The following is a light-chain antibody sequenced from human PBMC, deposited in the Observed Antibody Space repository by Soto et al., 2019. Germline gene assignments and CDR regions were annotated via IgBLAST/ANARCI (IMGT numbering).Light chain of an antibody. V-gene: IGKV3-20*01. CDR1: QSVSSSC. Sequence: ENGLIQSPGTMSLSPGERDTLSCRASQSVSSSCLAWYQQKPGQAPRLLIYGASSRATGIPDRFSGSGSGTDFTLTISRLEPEDFAVYYCQQYGSSPRTFGQGTKVEIK. CDR3: QQYGSSPRT. J-gene: IGKJ1*01. CDR2: GAS.